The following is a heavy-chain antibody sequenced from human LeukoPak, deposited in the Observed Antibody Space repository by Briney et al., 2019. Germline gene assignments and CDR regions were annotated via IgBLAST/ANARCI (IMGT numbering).Heavy chain of an antibody. V-gene: IGHV4-34*01. J-gene: IGHJ4*02. CDR3: ARGRGRENYDILTGYSYSFPFDY. D-gene: IGHD3-9*01. CDR1: GGSFSGYY. Sequence: SETLSLTCAVYGGSFSGYYWSWIRQPPGKGLEWIGEINHSGSTNYNPSLKSRVTISVDTSKNQFSLKPSSVTAADTAVYYCARGRGRENYDILTGYSYSFPFDYWGQGTLVTVSS. CDR2: INHSGST.